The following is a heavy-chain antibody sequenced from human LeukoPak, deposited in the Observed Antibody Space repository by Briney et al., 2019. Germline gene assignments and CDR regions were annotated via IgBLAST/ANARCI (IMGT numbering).Heavy chain of an antibody. D-gene: IGHD2/OR15-2a*01. CDR3: ARGIID. CDR2: SCSSHDT. Sequence: GGSLRLSCAAYGLTVSSDYMSWVRQAPGKGLEWVSLSCSSHDTHYADSVKGRFTVSRDTSKNTLYLQMNSLRVEDTAVYYCARGIIDWGQGTLVTVSS. V-gene: IGHV3-53*01. CDR1: GLTVSSDY. J-gene: IGHJ4*02.